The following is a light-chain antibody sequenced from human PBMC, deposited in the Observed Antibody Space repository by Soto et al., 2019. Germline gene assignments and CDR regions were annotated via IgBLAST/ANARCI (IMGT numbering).Light chain of an antibody. CDR1: QSVGNNY. J-gene: IGKJ5*01. Sequence: EIGLTQSPGTLSLSPGERASLSCRASQSVGNNYLAWYQQKPGQAPRLLIHGASIRATGIPDRFSGSGSGTDFALTISRLEPEDFAGFYCQQYASPPITFGQGTRLEIK. CDR3: QQYASPPIT. CDR2: GAS. V-gene: IGKV3-20*01.